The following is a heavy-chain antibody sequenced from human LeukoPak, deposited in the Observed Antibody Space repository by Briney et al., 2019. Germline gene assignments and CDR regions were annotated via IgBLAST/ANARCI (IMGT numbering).Heavy chain of an antibody. Sequence: SETLSLTCTVSGGSISSYYWSWIRQPPGKGLEWIGYIYYSGSTYYNPSLKSRVTISVDTSKNQFSLKLSSVTAADTAVYYCARSIAAAGFDPWGQGTLVTVSS. CDR3: ARSIAAAGFDP. D-gene: IGHD6-13*01. V-gene: IGHV4-30-4*08. J-gene: IGHJ5*02. CDR1: GGSISSYY. CDR2: IYYSGST.